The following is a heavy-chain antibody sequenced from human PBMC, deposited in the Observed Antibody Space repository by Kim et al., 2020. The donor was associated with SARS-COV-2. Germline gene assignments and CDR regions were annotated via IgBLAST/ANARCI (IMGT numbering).Heavy chain of an antibody. CDR2: ISSSSSYI. J-gene: IGHJ2*01. V-gene: IGHV3-21*04. Sequence: GGSLRLSCAASGFTFSSYSMNWVRQAPGKGLEWVSSISSSSSYIYYADSVKGRFTISRDNAKNSLYLQMNSLRAEDTAVYYCAREQGPLDWYFDLWGRGTLVTVSS. CDR1: GFTFSSYS. CDR3: AREQGPLDWYFDL.